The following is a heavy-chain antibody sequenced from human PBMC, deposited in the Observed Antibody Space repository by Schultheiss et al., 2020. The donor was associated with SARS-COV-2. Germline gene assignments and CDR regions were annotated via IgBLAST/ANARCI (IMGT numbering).Heavy chain of an antibody. Sequence: GGSLRLSCAASGFTFSDYYMSWIRQAPGKGLEWVSAISGSGGSTYYADSVKGRFTISRDNSKNTLYLQMNSLRAEDTAVYYCTTGPSDYVWGSYRPPGRIDYWGQGTLVTVSS. D-gene: IGHD3-16*02. CDR3: TTGPSDYVWGSYRPPGRIDY. J-gene: IGHJ4*02. V-gene: IGHV3-23*01. CDR1: GFTFSDYY. CDR2: ISGSGGST.